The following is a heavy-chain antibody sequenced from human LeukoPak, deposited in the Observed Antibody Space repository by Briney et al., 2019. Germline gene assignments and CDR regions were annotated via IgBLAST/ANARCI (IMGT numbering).Heavy chain of an antibody. CDR1: GESFSGYY. V-gene: IGHV4-34*01. J-gene: IGHJ4*02. CDR2: INHSGST. D-gene: IGHD5-18*01. Sequence: SETLSLTCAVYGESFSGYYRSWIRQPPGKGLEWIGEINHSGSTNYNPSLKSRVTISVDTSKNQFSLKLSSVTAADTAVYYCARGRGYSYGFGYWGQGTLVTVSS. CDR3: ARGRGYSYGFGY.